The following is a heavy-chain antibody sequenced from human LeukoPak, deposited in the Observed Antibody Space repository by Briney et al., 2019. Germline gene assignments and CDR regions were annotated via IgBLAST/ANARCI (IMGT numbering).Heavy chain of an antibody. Sequence: PGGSLRLSCAASGFTFSSYGMNWVRQAPGKGLEWVSSIASSSTYTYYADSVKGRFTISRDNAKNSLYLQMNSLRAEDTAVHYCARDPYSGSYFPDLYYYYMDVWAKGPRLTSP. CDR3: ARDPYSGSYFPDLYYYYMDV. D-gene: IGHD1-26*01. J-gene: IGHJ6*03. V-gene: IGHV3-21*01. CDR2: IASSSTYT. CDR1: GFTFSSYG.